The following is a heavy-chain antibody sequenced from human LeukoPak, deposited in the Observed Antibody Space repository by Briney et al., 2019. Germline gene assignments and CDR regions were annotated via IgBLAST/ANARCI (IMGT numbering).Heavy chain of an antibody. D-gene: IGHD3-10*01. CDR3: ADGEGGY. CDR2: IYYSGST. V-gene: IGHV4-61*01. CDR1: GYSISSGYY. Sequence: SETLSLTCTVSGYSISSGYYWGWIRQPPGKGLEWIGYIYYSGSTNYNPSLKSRVTISVDTSKNQFSLKLSSVTAADTAVYYCADGEGGYWGQGTLVTVSS. J-gene: IGHJ4*02.